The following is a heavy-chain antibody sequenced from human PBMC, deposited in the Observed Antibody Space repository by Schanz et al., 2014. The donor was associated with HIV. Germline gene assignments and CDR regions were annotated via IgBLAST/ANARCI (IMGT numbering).Heavy chain of an antibody. Sequence: EVQLLESGGGLEQPGGSLRLSCAASGFTFSDHFMGWVRQAQGKGLEWVARSRVKSDSYATEYAASVTGRFTISRDDSKNSVYLQMNSLNIEDTAVYYCRGYRFYYGVDSWGQGTTVTVS. CDR2: SRVKSDSYAT. CDR3: RGYRFYYGVDS. J-gene: IGHJ6*02. D-gene: IGHD5-18*01. CDR1: GFTFSDHF. V-gene: IGHV3-72*01.